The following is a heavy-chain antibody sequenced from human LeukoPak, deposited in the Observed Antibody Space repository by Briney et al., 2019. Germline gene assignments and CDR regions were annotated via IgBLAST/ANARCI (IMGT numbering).Heavy chain of an antibody. CDR3: AERTEYSGTFYADY. CDR1: GFTFRSSA. D-gene: IGHD5-12*01. J-gene: IGHJ4*02. Sequence: PGGSLRLSCAGSGFTFRSSAMAWVRQAPGKGLEWVSSVSASGDGNHYADSVEGRFTISRDNSENSLYLQMNSLRAEDTAVYYCAERTEYSGTFYADYWGQGTLVTASS. CDR2: VSASGDGN. V-gene: IGHV3-23*01.